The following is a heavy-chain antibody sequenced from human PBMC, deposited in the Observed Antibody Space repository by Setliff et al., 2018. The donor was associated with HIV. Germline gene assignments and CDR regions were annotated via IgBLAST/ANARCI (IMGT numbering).Heavy chain of an antibody. V-gene: IGHV4-4*07. CDR2: IYTDENT. J-gene: IGHJ4*02. Sequence: SETLSLTCIVSGGSINSHYWSWIRQPAGKGLEWIGRIYTDENTNYNPSLKSRVTMSVDTSKNQFSLRLSSVTAADTAVYYCARDQKGYSYDYFDSWGQGTLVTVSS. CDR3: ARDQKGYSYDYFDS. D-gene: IGHD5-18*01. CDR1: GGSINSHY.